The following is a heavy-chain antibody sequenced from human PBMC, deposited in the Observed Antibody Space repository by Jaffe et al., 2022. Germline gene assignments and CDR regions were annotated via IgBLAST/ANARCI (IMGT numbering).Heavy chain of an antibody. CDR2: IYSSGTA. J-gene: IGHJ4*01. CDR1: GGSISSGTYY. Sequence: QVQLQESGPGLVKPSQTLSLTCTVSGGSISSGTYYWNWVRQPAGKGLEWIGRIYSSGTANYNPSLESRVTISLDTSKNQFSLRLSSVTAADTAVYYCASLSHAATFEYWGQGTLVTVSS. D-gene: IGHD1-26*01. V-gene: IGHV4-61*02. CDR3: ASLSHAATFEY.